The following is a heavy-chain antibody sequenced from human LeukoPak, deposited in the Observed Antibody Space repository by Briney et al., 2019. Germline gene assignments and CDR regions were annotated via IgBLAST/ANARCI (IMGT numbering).Heavy chain of an antibody. D-gene: IGHD3-22*01. CDR1: GYTFTSYY. CDR3: ARGDYYDSSGYYEDDAFDI. J-gene: IGHJ3*02. Sequence: GASVKVSCKASGYTFTSYYMHWVRQAPGQGLEWMGWISAYNGHKLYAQELQGRVTMTTDTSTSTAYMELRSLRSDDTAVYYCARGDYYDSSGYYEDDAFDIWGQGTMVTVSS. CDR2: ISAYNGHK. V-gene: IGHV1-18*04.